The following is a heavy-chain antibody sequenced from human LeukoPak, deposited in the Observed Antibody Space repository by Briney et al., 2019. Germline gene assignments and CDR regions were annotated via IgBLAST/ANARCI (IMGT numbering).Heavy chain of an antibody. CDR1: GFSFSSYW. D-gene: IGHD7-27*01. V-gene: IGHV3-74*01. CDR3: ASGDRTIWGLPY. Sequence: PGGSLRLSCAASGFSFSSYWMHWVRQDAGKGLMWVSRINPDGRTTDYADSGKGRFSISRDNAKKTLYLEMNSLGVEDTAVYYCASGDRTIWGLPYWGQGALVTVSS. CDR2: INPDGRTT. J-gene: IGHJ4*02.